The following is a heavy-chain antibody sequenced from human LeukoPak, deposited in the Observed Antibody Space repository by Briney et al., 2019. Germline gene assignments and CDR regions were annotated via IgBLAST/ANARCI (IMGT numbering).Heavy chain of an antibody. V-gene: IGHV1-2*02. CDR2: INPNSGGT. CDR1: GYTFTSYG. CDR3: ARDYYDYSGGALDI. Sequence: ASVKVSCKASGYTFTSYGISWVRQAPGQGLEWMGWINPNSGGTNYAQKFQGRVTMTSDTSISTAYMEVSRLRSDDTAVYYCARDYYDYSGGALDIWGQGTMVTVSS. J-gene: IGHJ3*02. D-gene: IGHD3-22*01.